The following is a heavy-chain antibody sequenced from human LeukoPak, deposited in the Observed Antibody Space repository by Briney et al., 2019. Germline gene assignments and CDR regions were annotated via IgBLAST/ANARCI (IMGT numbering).Heavy chain of an antibody. Sequence: GESLTISCKGSGYNFSSYWIGGVRPMPGKGLEWMGLIFPGDSDTRYSPSFQGQVTISADKSISTAYLQWSSLKASDTAMYYCARRPGKQLVRGGGAFDIWGQGTLVTVSS. CDR2: IFPGDSDT. CDR1: GYNFSSYW. J-gene: IGHJ3*02. V-gene: IGHV5-51*01. CDR3: ARRPGKQLVRGGGAFDI. D-gene: IGHD6-13*01.